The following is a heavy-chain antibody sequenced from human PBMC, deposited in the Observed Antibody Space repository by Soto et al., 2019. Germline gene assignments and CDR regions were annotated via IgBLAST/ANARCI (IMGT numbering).Heavy chain of an antibody. V-gene: IGHV4-38-2*01. CDR1: VYSINSGYY. D-gene: IGHD5-18*01. CDR3: ARRLQNSGVFDL. Sequence: PSETLSLTCGVSVYSINSGYYWGWIRQPPGKGLEWIGTVYHSGSTFYNPSLKSRVTISVDTSKNQFSLRLSSVTAADTAVYYCARRLQNSGVFDLWGQGTMVTVSS. CDR2: VYHSGST. J-gene: IGHJ3*01.